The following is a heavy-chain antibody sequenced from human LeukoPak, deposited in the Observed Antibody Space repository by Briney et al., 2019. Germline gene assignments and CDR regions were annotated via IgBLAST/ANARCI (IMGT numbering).Heavy chain of an antibody. V-gene: IGHV4-30-2*01. CDR1: GGSISSGGYY. D-gene: IGHD2-21*02. J-gene: IGHJ3*02. Sequence: PSETLSLTCTVSGGSISSGGYYWSWIRQPPGKGLKWIGYIYHSGSTYYNPSLKSRVTISVDRSKNQFSLKLSSVTAADTAIYYCARRRKVPAPRAGDAFDIWGQGTMVTVSS. CDR2: IYHSGST. CDR3: ARRRKVPAPRAGDAFDI.